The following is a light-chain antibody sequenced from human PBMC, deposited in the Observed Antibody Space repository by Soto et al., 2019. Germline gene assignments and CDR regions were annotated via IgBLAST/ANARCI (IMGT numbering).Light chain of an antibody. CDR1: SSDVGDYNY. CDR2: EVS. Sequence: QSALTQAAAVSGSPGQSITISCTGTSSDVGDYNYVSWYQQHPGKAPRLMIYEVSNRPSGVSNRFSGSKSGNTASLTISGLQAEDEADYYCSSYTSTSTLVFGTGTKVTVL. V-gene: IGLV2-14*01. CDR3: SSYTSTSTLV. J-gene: IGLJ1*01.